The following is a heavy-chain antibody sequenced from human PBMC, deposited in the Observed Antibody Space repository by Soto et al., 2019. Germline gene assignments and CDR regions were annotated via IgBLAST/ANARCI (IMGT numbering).Heavy chain of an antibody. CDR1: GYSFTTYD. CDR2: ISVYNGNT. J-gene: IGHJ1*01. D-gene: IGHD3-10*01. V-gene: IGHV1-18*01. CDR3: ARVGEGWLEPRKFFTH. Sequence: QVQLVQSGAEVKKPGASVKVSCKASGYSFTTYDIIWLRQAPGQGLEWMGWISVYNGNTHYAQKIQGRVTMTTDTSTSTAYMELRSLRSDDTAVYYCARVGEGWLEPRKFFTHWGQGTLVTVSS.